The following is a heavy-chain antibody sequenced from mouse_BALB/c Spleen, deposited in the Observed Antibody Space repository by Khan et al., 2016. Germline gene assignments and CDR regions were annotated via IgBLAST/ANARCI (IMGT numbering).Heavy chain of an antibody. CDR1: GYSITSDYA. D-gene: IGHD1-1*02. J-gene: IGHJ3*01. CDR3: ARDYSFAY. Sequence: VELVESGPGLVKPSQSLSLTCTVTGYSITSDYAWNWIRQFPGNKLEWMGYISYSGSTSYNPSLKSRISITRDTSKNQFFLQLNSVTTEDTATYYCARDYSFAYWGQGTLVTVSA. V-gene: IGHV3-2*02. CDR2: ISYSGST.